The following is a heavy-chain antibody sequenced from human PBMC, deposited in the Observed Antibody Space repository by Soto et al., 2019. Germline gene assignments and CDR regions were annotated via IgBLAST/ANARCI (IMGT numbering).Heavy chain of an antibody. V-gene: IGHV1-18*01. J-gene: IGHJ3*02. CDR1: GYTFTSYG. Sequence: GASVKVSCKASGYTFTSYGISWVRQAPGQGLEWMGWISAYNGNTNYAQKLQGRVTMTTDTSTSTAYMELGSLRSDDTAVYYCASEVRREYSSRWYSAFDIWGQWTMVTVSS. CDR2: ISAYNGNT. D-gene: IGHD6-19*01. CDR3: ASEVRREYSSRWYSAFDI.